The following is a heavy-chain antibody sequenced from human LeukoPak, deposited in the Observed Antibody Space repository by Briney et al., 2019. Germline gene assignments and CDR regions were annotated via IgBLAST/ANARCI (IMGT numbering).Heavy chain of an antibody. D-gene: IGHD6-6*01. V-gene: IGHV3-7*01. Sequence: GGSLRLSCAASGFTFSSYWMSWVRQAPGKGLEWVANIKQDGSEKYYVDSVKGRFTISRDSAKNSLYLQMNSLRAEDTAVYYCSSGAAPTAPYYYYYMDVWGKGTTVTVSS. J-gene: IGHJ6*03. CDR1: GFTFSSYW. CDR2: IKQDGSEK. CDR3: SSGAAPTAPYYYYYMDV.